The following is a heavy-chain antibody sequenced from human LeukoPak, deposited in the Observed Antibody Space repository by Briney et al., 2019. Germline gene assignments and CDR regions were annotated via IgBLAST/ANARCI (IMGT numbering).Heavy chain of an antibody. J-gene: IGHJ4*02. CDR3: ARDLGYSSGPNY. D-gene: IGHD6-19*01. V-gene: IGHV3-21*01. Sequence: GGSLRLSCAASGFTFSNYWMSWVRQAPGKGLEWVSYISGGSSFTYYVDSVKGRFTISRDNAKNSLYLQMNSLRAEDTAVYYCARDLGYSSGPNYWGQGTRVTVSS. CDR2: ISGGSSFT. CDR1: GFTFSNYW.